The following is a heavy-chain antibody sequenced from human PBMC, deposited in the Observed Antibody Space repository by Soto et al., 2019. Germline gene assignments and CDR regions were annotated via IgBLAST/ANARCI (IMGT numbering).Heavy chain of an antibody. J-gene: IGHJ6*02. CDR1: GGSFSGYY. CDR3: ARVSGIYYYGMGV. D-gene: IGHD3-10*01. CDR2: INHSGST. Sequence: QVQLQQWGAGLLKPSETLSLTCAVYGGSFSGYYWNWIRQPPGKGLEWIGEINHSGSTDYNPTLKRRVTISVDTSKIQFSLRLSSVSAAATAVYYCARVSGIYYYGMGVWGQWTTGTVSS. V-gene: IGHV4-34*01.